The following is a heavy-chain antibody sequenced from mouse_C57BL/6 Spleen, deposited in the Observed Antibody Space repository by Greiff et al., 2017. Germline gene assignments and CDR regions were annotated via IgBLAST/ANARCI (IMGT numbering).Heavy chain of an antibody. J-gene: IGHJ2*01. V-gene: IGHV1-64*01. Sequence: QVQLQQPGAELVKPGASVTLSCKASGYTFTSYWMHWVKQRPGQGLEWIGMIPPNSGSTNYNEKFKSKATLTVDKSSSTAYMQLGSLTSEDSAVYYCARVDYYGSSDWGQGTTLTVSS. CDR2: IPPNSGST. CDR1: GYTFTSYW. D-gene: IGHD1-1*01. CDR3: ARVDYYGSSD.